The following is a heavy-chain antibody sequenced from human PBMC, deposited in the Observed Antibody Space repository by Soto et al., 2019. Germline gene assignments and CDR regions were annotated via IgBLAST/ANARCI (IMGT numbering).Heavy chain of an antibody. CDR1: GFTFRSFV. D-gene: IGHD3-16*01. J-gene: IGHJ4*02. Sequence: QVQLVESGGGVVQPGTSLRLSCVGSGFTFRSFVIHWVRQAPGKGLEWVALTSYDGSNTYYGDSVKGRFTLSRDNSKNTVDLQMDSLRVEDTALYYCARWGTTGGLDFWGQGTLVSVSS. CDR2: TSYDGSNT. V-gene: IGHV3-30*03. CDR3: ARWGTTGGLDF.